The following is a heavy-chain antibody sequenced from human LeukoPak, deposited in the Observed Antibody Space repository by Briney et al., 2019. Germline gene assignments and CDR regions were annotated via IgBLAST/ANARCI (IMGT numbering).Heavy chain of an antibody. CDR3: ARLGIQLWSEVSY. CDR1: GYSFTSYW. V-gene: IGHV5-51*01. D-gene: IGHD5-18*01. CDR2: IYPGDSDT. Sequence: GESLKISCKGSGYSFTSYWIGWVRQMPGKGLEWMGIIYPGDSDTRYSPSFQGQVAISADKSISTAYLQWSSPKASDTAMYYCARLGIQLWSEVSYWGQGTLVTVSS. J-gene: IGHJ4*02.